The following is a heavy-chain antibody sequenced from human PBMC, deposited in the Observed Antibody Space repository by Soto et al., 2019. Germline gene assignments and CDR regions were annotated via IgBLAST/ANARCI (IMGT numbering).Heavy chain of an antibody. CDR1: GGSLSGYY. CDR2: IHHSGSI. Sequence: SETLSLTCAVYGGSLSGYYWTWIRRPPGKGLEWIGEIHHSGSINYNSSLKSRVTISADTSKNQFSLKLSSVTAADTAVYYCARDGSGSYYSYYYYGMDVWGQGTTVTVSS. J-gene: IGHJ6*02. D-gene: IGHD3-10*01. V-gene: IGHV4-34*01. CDR3: ARDGSGSYYSYYYYGMDV.